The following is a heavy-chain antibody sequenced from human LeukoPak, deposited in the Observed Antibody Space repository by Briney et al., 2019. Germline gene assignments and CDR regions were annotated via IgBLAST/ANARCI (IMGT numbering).Heavy chain of an antibody. CDR2: IIPIFGTA. J-gene: IGHJ5*02. D-gene: IGHD4-23*01. Sequence: SVKVSCKASGGTFSSYPISWVRQAPGQGLEWMGGIIPIFGTANYAQKFQGRVTITTDESTSTAYMELSSLRSEDTAVYYCARAATVVNCLDPWGQGTLVTVSS. V-gene: IGHV1-69*05. CDR3: ARAATVVNCLDP. CDR1: GGTFSSYP.